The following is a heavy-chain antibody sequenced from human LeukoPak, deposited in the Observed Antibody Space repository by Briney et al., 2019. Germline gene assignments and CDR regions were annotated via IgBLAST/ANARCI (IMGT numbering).Heavy chain of an antibody. J-gene: IGHJ1*01. D-gene: IGHD3-9*01. CDR1: GGSLSSGGYY. CDR3: ASTYYDILTGYSPFQH. V-gene: IGHV4-31*03. Sequence: PSQTLSLTCTVSGGSLSSGGYYWSWLRQHPGKGLEWLGYIYYSGSTYYNPSLKSRVTISVDTSKNQFSLKLSSVTAADTAVYYCASTYYDILTGYSPFQHWGQGTLVTVSS. CDR2: IYYSGST.